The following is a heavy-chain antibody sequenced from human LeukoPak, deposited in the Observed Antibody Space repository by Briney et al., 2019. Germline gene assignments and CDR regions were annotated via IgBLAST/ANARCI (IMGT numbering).Heavy chain of an antibody. D-gene: IGHD3-10*01. CDR3: ASGPTMVRGVRPIDY. Sequence: PGGSLRLSCAASGFTFSSYWMHWVRQAPGKGLVWVSRINSDGSSTSYADSVKGRFTISRDNAKNTLYLQMNSLRVEDTAVYYCASGPTMVRGVRPIDYWGQGTLVTVSS. CDR2: INSDGSST. J-gene: IGHJ4*02. CDR1: GFTFSSYW. V-gene: IGHV3-74*01.